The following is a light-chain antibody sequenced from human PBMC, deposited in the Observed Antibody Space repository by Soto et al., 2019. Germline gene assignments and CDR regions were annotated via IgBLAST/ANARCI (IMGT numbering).Light chain of an antibody. J-gene: IGKJ3*01. CDR3: QKYKTLFS. Sequence: DIQMTQSPSTLSAYVGDRVIITCRASQRIDRWLAWYQQKPGKAPKLLITQTSTLERGVPSRFSGSGSGAEYTLTVSSLQPDDLATYYCQKYKTLFSFGPGNK. CDR2: QTS. CDR1: QRIDRW. V-gene: IGKV1-5*03.